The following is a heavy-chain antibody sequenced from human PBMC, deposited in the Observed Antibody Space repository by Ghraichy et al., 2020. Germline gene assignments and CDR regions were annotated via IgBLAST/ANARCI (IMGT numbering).Heavy chain of an antibody. J-gene: IGHJ4*02. CDR1: GFTFSSYA. Sequence: GALRLSCAASGFTFSSYAMSWVRQAPGKGLEWVSAITGSGGTTLYADSVKGRFTISRDNSKNTLYLQMNSLRAADTAVYYCAKSSMSGGDSYYFDYWGQGTLVTVSS. D-gene: IGHD2-21*02. CDR3: AKSSMSGGDSYYFDY. CDR2: ITGSGGTT. V-gene: IGHV3-23*01.